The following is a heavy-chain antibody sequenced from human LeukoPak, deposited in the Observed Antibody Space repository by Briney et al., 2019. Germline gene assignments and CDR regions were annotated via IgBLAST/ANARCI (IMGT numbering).Heavy chain of an antibody. CDR3: ASDSYSPEYFQH. Sequence: GGSLRLSCAASGFPFSSYAMSWVRQAPGKGLEWVSAVSGSGGSTYYADSVKGRFTISRDNSKDTLYLQMNSLRAEDTAVYYCASDSYSPEYFQHWGQGTLVTVSS. D-gene: IGHD2-21*02. CDR2: VSGSGGST. CDR1: GFPFSSYA. J-gene: IGHJ1*01. V-gene: IGHV3-23*01.